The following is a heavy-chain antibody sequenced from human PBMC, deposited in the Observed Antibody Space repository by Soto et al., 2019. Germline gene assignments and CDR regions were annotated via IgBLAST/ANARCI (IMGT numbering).Heavy chain of an antibody. Sequence: GSLRLSFSASGFTFSSYNISWARKAPGKGLEGVSTISGSGSSTYSADSVKGRFTISRDNSKNTLYLQMNSLRVEDTAIYYCAKAWGIDYWGQGTLVTVSS. CDR2: ISGSGSST. CDR1: GFTFSSYN. D-gene: IGHD7-27*01. CDR3: AKAWGIDY. J-gene: IGHJ4*02. V-gene: IGHV3-23*01.